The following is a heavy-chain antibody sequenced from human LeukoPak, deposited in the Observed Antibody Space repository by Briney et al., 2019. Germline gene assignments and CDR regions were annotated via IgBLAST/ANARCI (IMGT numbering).Heavy chain of an antibody. Sequence: SETLSLTCTVSSGSINSYYWGWVRQAAGRGLEWVGRIYTTGKTDYNPSLKSRLTMSVDTSKRQFSLNLTSVTAADTAIYYCARHGYTASHYFLDYWSQGTLVTVSS. CDR2: IYTTGKT. CDR1: SGSINSYY. D-gene: IGHD3-16*01. J-gene: IGHJ4*02. V-gene: IGHV4-4*07. CDR3: ARHGYTASHYFLDY.